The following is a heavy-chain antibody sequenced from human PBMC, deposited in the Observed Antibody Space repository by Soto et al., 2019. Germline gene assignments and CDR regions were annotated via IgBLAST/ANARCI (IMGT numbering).Heavy chain of an antibody. Sequence: PGGSLRLSCAASGFKFDDYAMHWVRQAPGKGLEWVSGINFNSANTAYAESVKGRFTISRDNAKNSLYLQMNSLRAEDTAFYFCAKDLTTRWILGNFDSRGQGTLVTVSS. CDR1: GFKFDDYA. J-gene: IGHJ4*02. CDR2: INFNSANT. CDR3: AKDLTTRWILGNFDS. D-gene: IGHD1-1*01. V-gene: IGHV3-9*01.